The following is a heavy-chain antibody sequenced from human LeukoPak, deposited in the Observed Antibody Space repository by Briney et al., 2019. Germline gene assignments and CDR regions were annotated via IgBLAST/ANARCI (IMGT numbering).Heavy chain of an antibody. CDR1: GFTVSNYH. Sequence: GGSLRLSCAASGFTVSNYHINWVRQAPGWGLEWVAAIIHTGVETYYADSVRGRFTLSRDNSENMVHLQMNSLRVDDTAVYYCVRDPFDSSGHDQGAYWGQGALVTVSS. D-gene: IGHD3-22*01. CDR2: IIHTGVET. CDR3: VRDPFDSSGHDQGAY. J-gene: IGHJ4*02. V-gene: IGHV3-23*01.